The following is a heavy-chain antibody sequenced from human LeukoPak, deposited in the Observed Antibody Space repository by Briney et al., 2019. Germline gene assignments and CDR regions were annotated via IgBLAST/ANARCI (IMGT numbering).Heavy chain of an antibody. Sequence: PGGSLRLSCAASGFTFSSYAMSRVRQAPGKGLEWGSAISGSGGSTYYADSVKGRFTSSRDNSKNKLYLQMNSLRAEDTAAYYCAKVAYYDILTGYMYYFDYWGQGTLVTVSS. CDR3: AKVAYYDILTGYMYYFDY. CDR1: GFTFSSYA. V-gene: IGHV3-23*01. CDR2: ISGSGGST. J-gene: IGHJ4*02. D-gene: IGHD3-9*01.